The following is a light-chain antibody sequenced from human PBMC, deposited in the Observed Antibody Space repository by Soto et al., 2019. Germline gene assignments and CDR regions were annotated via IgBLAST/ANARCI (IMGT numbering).Light chain of an antibody. CDR1: QSVSNNW. Sequence: EIVLTQSPDTLSLSPGERATLSCRASQSVSNNWLAWYQQKPGQAPRLLIYGASSRPGGIPDKFSGSGSGTDFTLTINRLEPEDFAVYYCQQYGRSPYTFAQGTKVAI. CDR2: GAS. J-gene: IGKJ2*01. CDR3: QQYGRSPYT. V-gene: IGKV3-20*01.